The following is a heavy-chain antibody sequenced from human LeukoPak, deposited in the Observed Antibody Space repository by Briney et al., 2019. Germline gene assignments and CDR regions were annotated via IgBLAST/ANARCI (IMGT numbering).Heavy chain of an antibody. D-gene: IGHD1-26*01. CDR1: GFTVSSNY. CDR2: IYSGGNT. CDR3: AREVFMGATRSDY. J-gene: IGHJ4*02. V-gene: IGHV3-53*01. Sequence: PGGSLRLSCAASGFTVSSNYMSWVRQAPGKGLEWVSVIYSGGNTFYADSVKGRFTISRDNSKNTLYLQMNSLRADDTAVYYCAREVFMGATRSDYWGQGTLVTVSS.